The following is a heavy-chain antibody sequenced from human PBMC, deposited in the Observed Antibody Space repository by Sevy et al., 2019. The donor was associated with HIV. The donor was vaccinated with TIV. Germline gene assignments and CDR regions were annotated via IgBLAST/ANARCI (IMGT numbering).Heavy chain of an antibody. V-gene: IGHV3-21*01. CDR3: AKDYTRGWRKFTLFDP. D-gene: IGHD6-19*01. CDR2: ISSTSSYI. J-gene: IGHJ5*02. CDR1: GFTFSTYS. Sequence: GGSLRLSCAASGFTFSTYSMNWVRQAPGKGLEWVSSISSTSSYIDYAYSVKGRFTISRDNAKNSLYLQMDNLRAEDTAVYYCAKDYTRGWRKFTLFDPWGQGTLVTVSS.